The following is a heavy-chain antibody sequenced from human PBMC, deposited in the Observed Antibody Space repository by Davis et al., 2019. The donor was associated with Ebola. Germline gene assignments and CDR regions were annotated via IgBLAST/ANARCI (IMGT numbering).Heavy chain of an antibody. V-gene: IGHV4-61*01. D-gene: IGHD3-3*01. CDR2: IYYSGST. CDR3: ARQDYDFWSGNNWFDP. CDR1: GGSVSSGSYY. Sequence: SETLSLTCTVSGGSVSSGSYYWSWIRQPPGKGLEWIGYIYYSGSTNYNPSLKSRVTISVDTSKNQFSLKLSSVTAADTAAHYCARQDYDFWSGNNWFDPWGQGTLVTVSS. J-gene: IGHJ5*02.